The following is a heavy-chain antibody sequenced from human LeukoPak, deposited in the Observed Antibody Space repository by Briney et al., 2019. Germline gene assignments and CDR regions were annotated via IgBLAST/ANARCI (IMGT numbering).Heavy chain of an antibody. D-gene: IGHD4-17*01. CDR2: INQDGRQK. J-gene: IGHJ4*02. CDR3: ARDWFDGDYDRFDY. Sequence: GGSLRLSCAVSGFPFSSFWMSWFRQAPGKGRVWVANINQDGRQKFSVDSVKGRFTISRDNAKNSLSLQMNSLRVEDTAVYYCARDWFDGDYDRFDYWGQGTLVTVSS. CDR1: GFPFSSFW. V-gene: IGHV3-7*03.